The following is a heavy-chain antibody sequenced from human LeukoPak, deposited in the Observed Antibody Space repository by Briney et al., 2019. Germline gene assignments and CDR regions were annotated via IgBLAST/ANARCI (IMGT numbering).Heavy chain of an antibody. CDR2: ISGSGGST. CDR1: GFTFSSYA. V-gene: IGHV3-23*01. J-gene: IGHJ4*02. D-gene: IGHD2-2*01. Sequence: PGGSLRLSCAASGFTFSSYAMSWVRQAPGKGLEWVSAISGSGGSTYYADSVKGRFTISRDNSKNTLYLQMNSLRAEDTAVYYCAKPYKRYCSSTSCYYFDYWGQGTLVTVSS. CDR3: AKPYKRYCSSTSCYYFDY.